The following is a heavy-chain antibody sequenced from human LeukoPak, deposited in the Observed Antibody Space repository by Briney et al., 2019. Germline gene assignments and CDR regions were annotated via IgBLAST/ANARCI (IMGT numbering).Heavy chain of an antibody. D-gene: IGHD2-2*01. CDR2: IYYSGST. V-gene: IGHV4-39*07. CDR3: ARRDCSSTSCYSQGWFDP. J-gene: IGHJ5*02. Sequence: PSETLSLTCTVSGGSISSSSYYWGWIRQPPGKGLEWIGSIYYSGSTYYNPSLKSRVTISVDTSKNQFSLKLSSVTAADTAVYYCARRDCSSTSCYSQGWFDPWGQGTLVTVSS. CDR1: GGSISSSSYY.